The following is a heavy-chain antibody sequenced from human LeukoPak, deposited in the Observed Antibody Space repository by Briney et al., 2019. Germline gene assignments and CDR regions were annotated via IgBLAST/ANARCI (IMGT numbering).Heavy chain of an antibody. Sequence: PGGDLRLSCAASGFTFDDYSMHWVRQGPGKGLEWVSVISWDGGSTSYADSVKGRFTISRDNSKNSLYLQMNSLRSEDSALYYCAKDRGGVDYWGQGTLVTLSS. CDR2: ISWDGGST. CDR3: AKDRGGVDY. J-gene: IGHJ4*02. D-gene: IGHD3-16*01. CDR1: GFTFDDYS. V-gene: IGHV3-43*01.